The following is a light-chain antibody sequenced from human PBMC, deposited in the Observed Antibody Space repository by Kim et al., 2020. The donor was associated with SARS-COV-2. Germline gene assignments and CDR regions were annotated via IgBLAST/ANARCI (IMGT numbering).Light chain of an antibody. CDR2: VNSDGSH. CDR1: SGHSSYV. V-gene: IGLV4-69*01. J-gene: IGLJ3*02. Sequence: QPVLTQSPSASASLGASVKLTCTLSSGHSSYVIAWHQQQPEKGPRYLMRVNSDGSHSKGDGIPDRFSGSSSGADRYLTISSLQSEDEADYYCQAWGPGIWVFGGGTQLTVL. CDR3: QAWGPGIWV.